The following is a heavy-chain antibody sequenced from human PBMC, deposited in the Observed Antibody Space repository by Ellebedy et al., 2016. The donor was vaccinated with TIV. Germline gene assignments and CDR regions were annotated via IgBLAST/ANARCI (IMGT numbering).Heavy chain of an antibody. V-gene: IGHV3-48*02. Sequence: PGGSLRLSCAASGFTFSSYSMNWVRQAPGKGLEWVSDISSSSSTIYYADSVKGRFTISRDNAKNSLYLQMNSLKDEDTAVYYCARLVRVLEMATIYPYYFDYWGQGTLVTVSS. J-gene: IGHJ4*02. D-gene: IGHD5-24*01. CDR1: GFTFSSYS. CDR3: ARLVRVLEMATIYPYYFDY. CDR2: ISSSSSTI.